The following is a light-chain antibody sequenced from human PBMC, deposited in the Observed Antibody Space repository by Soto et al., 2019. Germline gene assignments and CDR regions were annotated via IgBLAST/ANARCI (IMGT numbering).Light chain of an antibody. CDR3: AAWDDSLSGVV. CDR2: RNN. CDR1: SSNVGSNY. Sequence: QSVLTQPPSASGTPGQRVTISRSGSSSNVGSNYVYWYQQLPGTAPKLLIYRNNQRPSGVPDRFSGSKSGTSGSLAISGLRSEDEADYHCAAWDDSLSGVVFGGGTKLTVL. J-gene: IGLJ2*01. V-gene: IGLV1-47*01.